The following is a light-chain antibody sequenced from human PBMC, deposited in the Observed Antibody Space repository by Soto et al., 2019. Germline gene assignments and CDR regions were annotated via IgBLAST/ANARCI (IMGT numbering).Light chain of an antibody. Sequence: QTASVSGSPGQSITISCTGTSSDVGGYDYVSWYQQHPGKAPKLLIYDVSDRPSGVPNRFSGSKSGNTASLTISGLQAEDEADYYCSSYATSSPVLFGGGTKLTVL. V-gene: IGLV2-14*01. CDR3: SSYATSSPVL. CDR1: SSDVGGYDY. J-gene: IGLJ2*01. CDR2: DVS.